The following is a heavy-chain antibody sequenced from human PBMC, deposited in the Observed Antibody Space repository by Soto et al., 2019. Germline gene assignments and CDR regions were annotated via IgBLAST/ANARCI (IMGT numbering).Heavy chain of an antibody. V-gene: IGHV3-74*01. J-gene: IGHJ4*02. CDR1: GLTFSGYW. CDR3: ARGWTGGY. CDR2: INSDGTNT. Sequence: EVQLVESGGDLVQPGGSLRLSCAASGLTFSGYWMHWVRQAPGEGLVWVSRINSDGTNTGYADSVKGRFTISRDNAKNTLYLQMNSLRAEDTAVYYCARGWTGGYWGQGTLVTVSS. D-gene: IGHD2-15*01.